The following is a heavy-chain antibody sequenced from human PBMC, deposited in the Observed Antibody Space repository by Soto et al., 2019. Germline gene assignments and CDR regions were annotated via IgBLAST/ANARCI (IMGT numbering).Heavy chain of an antibody. V-gene: IGHV1-3*01. CDR1: GFSFTNYA. CDR3: AREAAMVTTFDY. CDR2: INAGNGNT. Sequence: EASVKVSCKASGFSFTNYAMHWVRQAPGQRLEWMGWINAGNGNTRYSQRFQGRVTITRDTSASTAYMELSSLTSEDTAVYYCAREAAMVTTFDYWGQGTLVTVSS. D-gene: IGHD5-18*01. J-gene: IGHJ4*02.